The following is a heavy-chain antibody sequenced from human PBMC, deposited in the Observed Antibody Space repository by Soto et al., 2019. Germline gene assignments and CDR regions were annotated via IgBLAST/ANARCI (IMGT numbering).Heavy chain of an antibody. CDR3: ARDLIYAGYYYYMDV. CDR2: INYKSHI. V-gene: IGHV3-21*01. Sequence: EVQLVESGGGLVKPGGSLRLSCAASGFTFSSYSMNWVRQAPGKGLEWVSSINYKSHIDYADSVKGRFTISRDNTKNSLYLQINSLRAADTAVYFCARDLIYAGYYYYMDVWGIGTTVTVSS. CDR1: GFTFSSYS. D-gene: IGHD2-21*01. J-gene: IGHJ6*03.